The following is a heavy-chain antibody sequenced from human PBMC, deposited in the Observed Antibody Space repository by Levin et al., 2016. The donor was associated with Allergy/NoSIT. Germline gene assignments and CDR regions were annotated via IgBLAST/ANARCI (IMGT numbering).Heavy chain of an antibody. D-gene: IGHD6-13*01. CDR3: ARGIAAAATNWFDP. CDR2: INHSGST. V-gene: IGHV4-34*01. Sequence: WIRQPPGKGLEWIGEINHSGSTNYNPSLKSRVTISVDRSKNQFSLKLSSVTAADTAVYYCARGIAAAATNWFDPWGQGTLVTVS. J-gene: IGHJ5*02.